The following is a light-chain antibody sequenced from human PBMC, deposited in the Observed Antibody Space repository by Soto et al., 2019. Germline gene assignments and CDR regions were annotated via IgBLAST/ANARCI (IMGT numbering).Light chain of an antibody. J-gene: IGKJ1*01. CDR2: AAS. V-gene: IGKV1-27*01. CDR3: QKYDTAPQT. Sequence: DIQMTQSPSSLSASVGDTVTITCRASQGIIDYSAWYQQRPGKVPKLLIYAASTLQTGVPSRFSGSGAGTDFPLTISSLQPEDGGTYLCQKYDTAPQTFGQGTRVELK. CDR1: QGIIDY.